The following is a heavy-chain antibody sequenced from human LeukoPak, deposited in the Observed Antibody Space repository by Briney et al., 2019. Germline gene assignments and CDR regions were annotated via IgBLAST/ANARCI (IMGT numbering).Heavy chain of an antibody. CDR3: ARLYSSGWYGDY. CDR2: IYYSGST. CDR1: GGSISSYY. D-gene: IGHD6-19*01. J-gene: IGHJ4*02. Sequence: SETLSLTGTVSGGSISSYYWSWIRQPPGKGLEWIGYIYYSGSTNYNPSLKSRVTISVDTSKNQFSLKLSSVTAADTVVYYCARLYSSGWYGDYWGQGTLVTVSS. V-gene: IGHV4-59*01.